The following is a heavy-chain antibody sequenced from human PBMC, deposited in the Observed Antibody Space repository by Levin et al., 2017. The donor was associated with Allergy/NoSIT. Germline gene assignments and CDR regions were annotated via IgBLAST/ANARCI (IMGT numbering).Heavy chain of an antibody. J-gene: IGHJ6*02. CDR1: GYTFTSYD. Sequence: ASVKVSCKASGYTFTSYDINWVRQATGQGLEWMGWMNPNSGNTGYAQKFQGRVTMTRNTSISTAYMELSSLRSEDTAVYYCARVGGGYCSSTSCLFYYYGMDVWGQGTTVTVSS. D-gene: IGHD2-2*01. V-gene: IGHV1-8*01. CDR3: ARVGGGYCSSTSCLFYYYGMDV. CDR2: MNPNSGNT.